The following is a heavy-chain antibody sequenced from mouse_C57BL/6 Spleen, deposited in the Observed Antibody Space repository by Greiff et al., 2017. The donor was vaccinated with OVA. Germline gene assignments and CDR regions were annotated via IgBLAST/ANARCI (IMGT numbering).Heavy chain of an antibody. J-gene: IGHJ2*01. CDR3: ASGPVWERVYFDY. V-gene: IGHV1-26*01. D-gene: IGHD4-1*01. Sequence: EVQLQQSGPELVKPGASVKISCKASGYTFTDYYMNWVKQSHGKSLEWIGDINPNNGVTSYNQKFKGKATLTVDKSSSTAYMELRSLTSEDSAVYYCASGPVWERVYFDYWGQGTTLTVSS. CDR2: INPNNGVT. CDR1: GYTFTDYY.